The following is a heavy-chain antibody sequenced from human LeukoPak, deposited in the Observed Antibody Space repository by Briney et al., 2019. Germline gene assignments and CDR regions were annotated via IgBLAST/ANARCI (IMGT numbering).Heavy chain of an antibody. Sequence: SETLSLTCAVYGGTFRDSYWNWIRQTPGMGLEWMGEIKHNGSPTYTPSLKSRVTISVDTSKNQFSLRLNSVTAADTGVYYCARGPIGPTKWSFDVWDQGKLVTVSS. CDR2: IKHNGSP. CDR3: ARGPIGPTKWSFDV. J-gene: IGHJ3*01. CDR1: GGTFRDSY. V-gene: IGHV4-34*01. D-gene: IGHD1-26*01.